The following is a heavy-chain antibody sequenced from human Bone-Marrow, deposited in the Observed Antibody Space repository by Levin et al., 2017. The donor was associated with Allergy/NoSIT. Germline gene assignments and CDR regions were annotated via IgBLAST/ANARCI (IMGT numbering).Heavy chain of an antibody. J-gene: IGHJ4*02. CDR1: GFTFKNAW. V-gene: IGHV3-15*07. CDR3: ATGVFKWNYPWVFDF. CDR2: IKSKTDGGTI. D-gene: IGHD1-7*01. Sequence: GESLKISCAASGFTFKNAWMNWVRQAPGKGLEWVGRIKSKTDGGTIDYAAPVKGRFTISRDDSKTMVYLEMSSLRSEDTGVYYCATGVFKWNYPWVFDFWGQGTLVTVSS.